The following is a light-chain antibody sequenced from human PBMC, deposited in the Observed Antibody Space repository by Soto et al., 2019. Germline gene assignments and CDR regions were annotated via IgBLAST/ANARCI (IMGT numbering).Light chain of an antibody. CDR1: SGHSSYA. J-gene: IGLJ2*01. CDR3: QTWVTGMEV. V-gene: IGLV4-69*01. CDR2: LNSDGSY. Sequence: QAVVTQSPSASASLGASVKLTCTLSSGHSSYAIAWHQQQPEKGPRYLMKLNSDGSYSKGDGIPDRFSGSSSGAERYLTISSLQSEDEADYYCQTWVTGMEVFGGGTKLTVL.